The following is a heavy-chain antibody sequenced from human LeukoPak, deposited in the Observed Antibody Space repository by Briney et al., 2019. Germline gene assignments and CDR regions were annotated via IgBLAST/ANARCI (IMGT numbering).Heavy chain of an antibody. D-gene: IGHD5-24*01. CDR2: ISDSGGGT. Sequence: GSLRLSCAASGFTFSNSAMTWVRQAPGKGLEWVSTISDSGGGTYYADSVKGRFTISRDNSKNTLYLQMNSLRAGDTAIYYCAKSTAMATTLFAYWGQGALVTVSS. V-gene: IGHV3-23*01. CDR1: GFTFSNSA. J-gene: IGHJ4*02. CDR3: AKSTAMATTLFAY.